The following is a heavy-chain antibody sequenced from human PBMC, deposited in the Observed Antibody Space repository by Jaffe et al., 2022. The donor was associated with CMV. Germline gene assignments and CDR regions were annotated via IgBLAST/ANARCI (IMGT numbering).Heavy chain of an antibody. Sequence: EVQLVESGGGLVQPGGSLRLSCAASGFTFSSYEMNWVRQAPGKGLEWVSYISSSGSTIYYADSVKGRFTISRDNAKNSLYLQMNSLRAEDTAVYYCARGIYDYVWGSYRYFDYWGQGTLVTVSS. CDR1: GFTFSSYE. J-gene: IGHJ4*02. CDR2: ISSSGSTI. V-gene: IGHV3-48*03. D-gene: IGHD3-16*02. CDR3: ARGIYDYVWGSYRYFDY.